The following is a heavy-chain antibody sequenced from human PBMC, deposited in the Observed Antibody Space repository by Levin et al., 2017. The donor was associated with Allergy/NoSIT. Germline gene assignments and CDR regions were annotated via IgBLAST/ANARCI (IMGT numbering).Heavy chain of an antibody. CDR1: GFTFSSYA. Sequence: GGSLRLSCAASGFTFSSYAMHWVRQAPGKGLEWVAVISYDGSNKYYADSVKGRFTISRDNSKNTLYLQMNSLRAEDTAVYYCARQGGTANYDPFDHAFDIWGQGTMVTVSS. D-gene: IGHD3-3*01. CDR2: ISYDGSNK. CDR3: ARQGGTANYDPFDHAFDI. V-gene: IGHV3-30-3*01. J-gene: IGHJ3*02.